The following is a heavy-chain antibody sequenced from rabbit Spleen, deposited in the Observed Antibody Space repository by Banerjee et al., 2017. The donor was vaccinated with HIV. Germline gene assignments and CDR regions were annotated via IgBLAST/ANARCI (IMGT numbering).Heavy chain of an antibody. CDR2: IYTSSGSA. CDR3: ARPVDTYSYGIDL. V-gene: IGHV1S43*01. CDR1: GFDFSSSYY. D-gene: IGHD1-1*01. Sequence: QQQLEESGGGLVKPGGTLTLTCKASGFDFSSSYYMCWVRQAPGKGLEWIGCIYTSSGSAYYASWAKGRFTITRSTSLNTVTLQMTSLTAADTATYFCARPVDTYSYGIDLWGPGTLVTVS. J-gene: IGHJ6*01.